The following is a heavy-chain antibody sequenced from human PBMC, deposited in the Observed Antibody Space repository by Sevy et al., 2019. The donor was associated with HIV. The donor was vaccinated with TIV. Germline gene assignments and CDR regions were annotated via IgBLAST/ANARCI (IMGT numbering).Heavy chain of an antibody. CDR2: VYHGGST. CDR1: GYSFGSIYY. V-gene: IGHV4-38-2*02. J-gene: IGHJ4*02. Sequence: SETLSVICTVSGYSFGSIYYWGWIRQPPGKGLEWIGSVYHGGSTYYNPSLKSRVTISVDTSKNRFSLKVTSVTAADTAVYYCARDLGLGIQLDYWGQGTLVTVSS. CDR3: ARDLGLGIQLDY. D-gene: IGHD3-9*01.